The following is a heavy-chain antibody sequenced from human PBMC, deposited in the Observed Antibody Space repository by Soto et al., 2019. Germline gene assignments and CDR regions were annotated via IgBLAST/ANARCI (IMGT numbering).Heavy chain of an antibody. D-gene: IGHD4-17*01. V-gene: IGHV3-30-3*01. CDR1: GFTFSSYA. CDR2: ISYDGSNK. J-gene: IGHJ4*02. Sequence: QVQLVESGGGVVQPGRSLRLSCAASGFTFSSYAMHWVRQAPGKGLEWVAVISYDGSNKYYADSVKGRFTISRDNSKNTLYLQMNSLRAEDTAVYYCARDLLDGDYEFVTHSQYWGQGTLVTVSS. CDR3: ARDLLDGDYEFVTHSQY.